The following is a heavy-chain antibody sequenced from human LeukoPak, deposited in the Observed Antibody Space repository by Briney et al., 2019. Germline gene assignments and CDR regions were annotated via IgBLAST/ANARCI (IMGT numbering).Heavy chain of an antibody. J-gene: IGHJ4*02. V-gene: IGHV3-48*01. Sequence: PGGSLRLSCAASGFTFSSYSMNWVRQAPGKGLEWVSYISSSSSIIYYADSVKGRFTISRDNAKNSLYLQMNSLRAEDTAVYYCARGHGSGSYYPDYWGQGTLVTVSS. CDR2: ISSSSSII. CDR3: ARGHGSGSYYPDY. CDR1: GFTFSSYS. D-gene: IGHD3-10*01.